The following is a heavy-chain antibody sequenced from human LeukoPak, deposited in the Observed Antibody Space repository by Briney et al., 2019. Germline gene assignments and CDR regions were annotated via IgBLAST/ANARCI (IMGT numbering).Heavy chain of an antibody. Sequence: SETLSLTCTVSGGSISSYYWSWMRQPPGKGLEWIGCIYYSGGTNYNPSLKSRVTISVDTSKNQISLKLSSVTAADTAVYDCARGGSRQWLAGDAFDIWGQGKMITVSS. J-gene: IGHJ3*02. CDR2: IYYSGGT. D-gene: IGHD6-19*01. CDR3: ARGGSRQWLAGDAFDI. CDR1: GGSISSYY. V-gene: IGHV4-59*01.